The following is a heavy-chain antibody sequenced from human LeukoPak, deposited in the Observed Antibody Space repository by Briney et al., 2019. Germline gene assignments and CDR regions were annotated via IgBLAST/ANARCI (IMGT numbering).Heavy chain of an antibody. Sequence: PGGSLRLSCSASGFSFRNYDMHWVRQPTGKGLEWVSAVGTGGDTYYAGSVKGRFTVARENAKNTLYLQMDSLRAGDTAMYYCARRSAAAGIDAFDIWGQGTMVTVSS. CDR3: ARRSAAAGIDAFDI. D-gene: IGHD6-13*01. CDR2: VGTGGDT. V-gene: IGHV3-13*01. J-gene: IGHJ3*02. CDR1: GFSFRNYD.